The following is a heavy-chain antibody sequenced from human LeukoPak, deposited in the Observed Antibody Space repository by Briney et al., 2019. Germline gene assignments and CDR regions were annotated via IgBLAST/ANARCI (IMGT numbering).Heavy chain of an antibody. CDR1: GGSISSYY. CDR3: ARYASDISSWYYFDY. Sequence: SETLSLTCTVSGGSISSYYWSWIRQPPGKGLEWIGYIYYSGSTNYNPSLKSRVTISVDTSKNQFSLRLSSVTAADTAVYYCARYASDISSWYYFDYWGQGTLVTVSS. V-gene: IGHV4-59*12. CDR2: IYYSGST. J-gene: IGHJ4*02. D-gene: IGHD6-13*01.